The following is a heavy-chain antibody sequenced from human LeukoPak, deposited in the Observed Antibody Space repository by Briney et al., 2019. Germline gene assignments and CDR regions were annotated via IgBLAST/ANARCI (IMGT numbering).Heavy chain of an antibody. CDR3: ARAPGIRGNTLGY. CDR2: INPNSGGT. Sequence: GASVKVSCKASGYTFTCYYMHWVRPAPGQGLEWMGWINPNSGGTNYPQKFQGRVTMTRDTSISTAYMELSRLRSDDTAVYYCARAPGIRGNTLGYWGQGTLVSVSS. CDR1: GYTFTCYY. V-gene: IGHV1-2*02. D-gene: IGHD3-10*01. J-gene: IGHJ4*02.